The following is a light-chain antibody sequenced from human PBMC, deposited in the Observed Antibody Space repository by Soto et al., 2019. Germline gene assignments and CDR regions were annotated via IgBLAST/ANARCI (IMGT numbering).Light chain of an antibody. V-gene: IGLV2-14*01. CDR2: EVS. CDR3: SSYTNSSTLVG. J-gene: IGLJ2*01. Sequence: QSALTQPASVSGSPGQSITFSCTGTSSDVGGYNFVSWYQHHPGKAPKLIIYEVSNRPSGVSNRFSASKSGNTASLTISGLHAEDEADYYCSSYTNSSTLVGFGGGTKLTVL. CDR1: SSDVGGYNF.